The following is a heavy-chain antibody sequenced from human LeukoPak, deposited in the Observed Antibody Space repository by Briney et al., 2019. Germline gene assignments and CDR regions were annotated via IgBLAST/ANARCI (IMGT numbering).Heavy chain of an antibody. Sequence: GGSLRLSCAAAGFTFSTYRMSWVRQAPGKGLEWVANIKQDGSEKHYVDSVKGRFTISRDNARNSLYLQMNTLRAEDTAVYSCARGADGVSSNSRGWFDPWGQGTLVTVSS. CDR2: IKQDGSEK. D-gene: IGHD2-15*01. CDR1: GFTFSTYR. V-gene: IGHV3-7*01. J-gene: IGHJ5*02. CDR3: ARGADGVSSNSRGWFDP.